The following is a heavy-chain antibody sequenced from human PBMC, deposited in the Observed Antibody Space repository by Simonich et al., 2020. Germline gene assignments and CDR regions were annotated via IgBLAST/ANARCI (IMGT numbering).Heavy chain of an antibody. J-gene: IGHJ3*02. V-gene: IGHV1-2*02. Sequence: QVQLVQSGAEVKKPGASVKVSCKASGYTFTGYYMHWVRQAPGQGLDWMGWINPNSGCTNYAQKFQVRVTLTRDTSISTAYMVLSRLRSDDTAVYYCARVRFEAFDIWGQGTMVTVSS. CDR2: INPNSGCT. CDR1: GYTFTGYY. CDR3: ARVRFEAFDI.